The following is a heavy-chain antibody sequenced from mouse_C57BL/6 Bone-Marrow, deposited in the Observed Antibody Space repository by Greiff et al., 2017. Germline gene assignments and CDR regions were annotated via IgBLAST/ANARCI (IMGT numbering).Heavy chain of an antibody. D-gene: IGHD3-2*02. CDR2: IDPETGGT. J-gene: IGHJ3*01. Sequence: QVQLQQSGAELVRPGASVTLSCKASGYTFTDYEMHWVKQTPVHGLEWIGAIDPETGGTAYNQKFKGKAILTADKSSSTAYMELRSLTSEDSAVYYCTRLGSGPWFADWGQGTLVTVSA. CDR3: TRLGSGPWFAD. V-gene: IGHV1-15*01. CDR1: GYTFTDYE.